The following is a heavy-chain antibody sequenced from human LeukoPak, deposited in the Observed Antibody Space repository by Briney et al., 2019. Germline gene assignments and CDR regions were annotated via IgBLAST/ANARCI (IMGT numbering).Heavy chain of an antibody. V-gene: IGHV3-74*01. D-gene: IGHD3-10*01. CDR1: EFTFNTSW. CDR2: INSDGTTT. J-gene: IGHJ5*02. CDR3: TRGPSGRGSLDL. Sequence: PGGSLRLSCAASEFTFNTSWMHWVRHAPGKGLVWVSRINSDGTTTNYADSVKGRFTISRDNAKNTLYLQMSSLRAADTALYYCTRGPSGRGSLDLWGQGTLVTVSS.